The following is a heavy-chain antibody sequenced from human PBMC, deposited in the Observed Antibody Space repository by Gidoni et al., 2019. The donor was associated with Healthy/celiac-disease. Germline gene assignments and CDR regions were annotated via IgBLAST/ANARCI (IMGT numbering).Heavy chain of an antibody. CDR1: GFPFSSYG. J-gene: IGHJ5*02. CDR3: AKRREITNWFDP. CDR2: ISYDGSNK. D-gene: IGHD3-16*01. V-gene: IGHV3-30*18. Sequence: QVQLVESGGGVVQPGRSLRLSCAASGFPFSSYGMHWVRQAPGKGLEWVAVISYDGSNKYYADSVKGRFTISRDNSKNTLYLQMNSLRAEDTAVYYCAKRREITNWFDPWGQGTLVTVSS.